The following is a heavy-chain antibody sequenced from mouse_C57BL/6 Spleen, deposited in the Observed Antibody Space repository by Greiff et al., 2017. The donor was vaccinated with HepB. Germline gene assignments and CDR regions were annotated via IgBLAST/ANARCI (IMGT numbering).Heavy chain of an antibody. D-gene: IGHD1-1*02. V-gene: IGHV5-9-1*02. Sequence: EVQLVESGAGLVKPGGSLKLSCAASGFTFSSYAMSWVRQTPEKRLEWVAYISSGGDYTYYADTVKGRFTISRDNARNTLYLQLSSLKSEDTAMYYCKRDHYGYFDYWGQGTTLTVSS. CDR3: KRDHYGYFDY. CDR1: GFTFSSYA. J-gene: IGHJ2*01. CDR2: ISSGGDYT.